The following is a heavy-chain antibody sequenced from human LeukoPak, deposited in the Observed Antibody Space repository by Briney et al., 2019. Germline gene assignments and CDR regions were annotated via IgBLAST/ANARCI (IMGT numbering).Heavy chain of an antibody. CDR1: GGTFSSYT. CDR2: ISAYNGNT. V-gene: IGHV1-18*01. D-gene: IGHD4-17*01. CDR3: ARGDSTVTLYYFDY. Sequence: GSSVKVSCKASGGTFSSYTISWVRQAPGQGLEWMGWISAYNGNTNYEQKLQGRVTMTTDTSTSTAYMELRSLRSDDTAVYYCARGDSTVTLYYFDYWGQGTLVTVSS. J-gene: IGHJ4*02.